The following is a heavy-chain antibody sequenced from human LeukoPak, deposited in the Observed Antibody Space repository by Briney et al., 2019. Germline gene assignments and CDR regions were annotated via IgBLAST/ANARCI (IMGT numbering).Heavy chain of an antibody. V-gene: IGHV3-30*02. CDR3: ARDFGAVAGLDAFDI. CDR2: IRYDGSNK. CDR1: GFTFSSYE. D-gene: IGHD6-19*01. Sequence: GGSLRLSCAASGFTFSSYEVNWVRQAPGKGLEWVAFIRYDGSNKYYAYSVKGRFTISRDNAKNSLYLQMNSLRAEDTAVYYCARDFGAVAGLDAFDIWGQGTMVTVSS. J-gene: IGHJ3*02.